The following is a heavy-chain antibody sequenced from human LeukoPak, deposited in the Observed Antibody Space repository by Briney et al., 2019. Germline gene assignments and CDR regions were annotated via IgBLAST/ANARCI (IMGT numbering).Heavy chain of an antibody. Sequence: PGGSLRLSCAASGFIFSSYGMYWVRQAPGKGLEWVAFIRYDGSNKYYADSVKGRFTISRDDSKNTLYLQMNSLRAEDTAVYYCAKDRRGDYYYYMDVWGKGTTVTVSS. CDR3: AKDRRGDYYYYMDV. J-gene: IGHJ6*03. D-gene: IGHD3-10*01. V-gene: IGHV3-30*02. CDR2: IRYDGSNK. CDR1: GFIFSSYG.